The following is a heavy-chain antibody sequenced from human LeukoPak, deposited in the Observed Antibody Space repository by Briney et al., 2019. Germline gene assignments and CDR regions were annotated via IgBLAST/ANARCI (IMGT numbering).Heavy chain of an antibody. D-gene: IGHD6-13*01. V-gene: IGHV3-66*01. CDR2: IYSGGST. J-gene: IGHJ4*02. CDR3: AGGARRQQPFDY. Sequence: GGSLRLSRAASGFTVSSNYMSWVRQAPGKGLEWVSVIYSGGSTYYADSVKGRFTISRDNSKNTLYLQMNSLRAEDTAVYYCAGGARRQQPFDYWGQGTLVTVSS. CDR1: GFTVSSNY.